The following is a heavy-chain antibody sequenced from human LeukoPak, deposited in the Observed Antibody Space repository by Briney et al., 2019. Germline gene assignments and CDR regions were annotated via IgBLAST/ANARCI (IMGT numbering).Heavy chain of an antibody. D-gene: IGHD3-10*01. J-gene: IGHJ5*02. V-gene: IGHV4-34*01. CDR3: ARGDRITMVRGVERHWFDP. Sequence: PSETLSLTCAVYGGSFSGYYWSWIRQPPGKGLEWIGEINHSGSTNYNPSLKSRVTISVDTSKNQFSLKLSSVTAADTAVYYCARGDRITMVRGVERHWFDPWGQGTLVTVSS. CDR2: INHSGST. CDR1: GGSFSGYY.